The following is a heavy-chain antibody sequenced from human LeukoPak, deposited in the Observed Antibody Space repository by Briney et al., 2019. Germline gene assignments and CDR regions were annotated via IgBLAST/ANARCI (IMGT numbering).Heavy chain of an antibody. D-gene: IGHD2-8*01. Sequence: MTGGSLRLSCAASGFTFSSYTMNWVRQAPGKGLEWVSSITGSSSTIYYADSVKGRFTISRDNAKNSLYLQMNSLRAEDTAVYYCARRPCTNGVCGFDYWGQGTLVTVSS. CDR2: ITGSSSTI. CDR3: ARRPCTNGVCGFDY. V-gene: IGHV3-21*01. CDR1: GFTFSSYT. J-gene: IGHJ4*02.